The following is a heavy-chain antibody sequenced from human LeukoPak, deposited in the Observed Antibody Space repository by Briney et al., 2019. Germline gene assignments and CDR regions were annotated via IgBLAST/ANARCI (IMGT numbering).Heavy chain of an antibody. D-gene: IGHD4-17*01. CDR1: GFTFSSYS. CDR3: ARDPDYGGGFDY. V-gene: IGHV3-48*01. CDR2: ISSTSSTI. J-gene: IGHJ4*02. Sequence: GGSLRLSCGASGFTFSSYSMNSVRQAPGKGVEWVSYISSTSSTIYYADSVKGRFTISRDNARNSLYLQMNSLWAEDTAVYYCARDPDYGGGFDYWGQGTLVTVSS.